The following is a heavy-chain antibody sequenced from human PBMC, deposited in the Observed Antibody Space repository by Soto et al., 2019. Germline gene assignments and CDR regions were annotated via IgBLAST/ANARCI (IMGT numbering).Heavy chain of an antibody. Sequence: SVKVSCKASGGTFSNYAFSCVRQAPGQGLEWLGGIIPTLRATNYAQKFQGRVTISADESTSTAYMEVSSLRSEDTATYYCATDLGGSGWLSDFFDFWGQGTQVTVS. CDR1: GGTFSNYA. V-gene: IGHV1-69*13. D-gene: IGHD6-19*01. CDR2: IIPTLRAT. CDR3: ATDLGGSGWLSDFFDF. J-gene: IGHJ4*02.